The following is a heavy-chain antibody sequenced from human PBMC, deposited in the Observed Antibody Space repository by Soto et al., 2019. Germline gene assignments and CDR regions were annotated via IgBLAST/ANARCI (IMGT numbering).Heavy chain of an antibody. J-gene: IGHJ4*02. Sequence: QVQLVQSGAEVKKPGASVKVSCKASGYTFTSYYMHWVRQAPGQGLEWMGIINPSGGGTSYAQKFQGRVTMTSDTSTSTVYMELSSLRSEDTAVYFCTRARCGSGSCYPVDYWGQGTLVTVSS. CDR3: TRARCGSGSCYPVDY. CDR1: GYTFTSYY. V-gene: IGHV1-46*03. D-gene: IGHD2-15*01. CDR2: INPSGGGT.